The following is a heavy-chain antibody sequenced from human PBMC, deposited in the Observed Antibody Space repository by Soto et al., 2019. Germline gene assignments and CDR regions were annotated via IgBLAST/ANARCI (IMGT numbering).Heavy chain of an antibody. CDR3: ARRSSGWYFDY. Sequence: EVQLLESGGGLVQPGGSLRLSCAASGFTFSSYAMNWVRQAPGKGLEWVSVISGSGGSTYYADSVKGRFTISRDNSKNTLYLQRNSLRAEDTAVDYCARRSSGWYFDYCGQGTLVTVSS. CDR2: ISGSGGST. V-gene: IGHV3-23*01. J-gene: IGHJ4*02. D-gene: IGHD6-19*01. CDR1: GFTFSSYA.